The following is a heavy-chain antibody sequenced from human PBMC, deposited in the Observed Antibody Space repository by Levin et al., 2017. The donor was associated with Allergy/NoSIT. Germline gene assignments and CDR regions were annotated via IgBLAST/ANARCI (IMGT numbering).Heavy chain of an antibody. CDR1: GYTFTSYA. J-gene: IGHJ4*02. CDR2: INAGNGNT. V-gene: IGHV1-3*01. CDR3: ARRYSSSTVYYFDY. Sequence: PGASVKVSCKASGYTFTSYAMHWVRQAPGQRLEWMGWINAGNGNTKYSQKFQGRVTITRDTSASTAYMELSSLRSEDTAVYYCARRYSSSTVYYFDYWGQGTLVTVSS. D-gene: IGHD6-6*01.